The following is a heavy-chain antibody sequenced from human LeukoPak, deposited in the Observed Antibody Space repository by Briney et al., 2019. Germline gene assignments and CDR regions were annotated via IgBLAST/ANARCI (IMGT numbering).Heavy chain of an antibody. CDR3: AKDITIFGVVDTFDAFDI. Sequence: GGSLRLSCAASGFTFSSYAMSWVRQAPGKGLEWVSAISSSGGSTYYADSVKGRFTISRDNSKNTLYLQMNSLRAEDTAVYYCAKDITIFGVVDTFDAFDIWGQGTMVTVSS. D-gene: IGHD3-3*01. CDR1: GFTFSSYA. V-gene: IGHV3-23*01. J-gene: IGHJ3*02. CDR2: ISSSGGST.